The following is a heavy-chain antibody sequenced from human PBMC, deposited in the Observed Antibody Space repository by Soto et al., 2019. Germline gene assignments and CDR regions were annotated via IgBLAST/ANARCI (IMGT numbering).Heavy chain of an antibody. Sequence: LGLSCAASGFTFSSYGMHWVRQAPGKGLEWVAVISYDGSNKYYADSVKGRFTISRDNSKNTLYLQMNSLRAEDTAVYYCAKDRSVGATRYFDYWGQGTLVTVSS. CDR1: GFTFSSYG. V-gene: IGHV3-30*18. J-gene: IGHJ4*02. D-gene: IGHD1-26*01. CDR3: AKDRSVGATRYFDY. CDR2: ISYDGSNK.